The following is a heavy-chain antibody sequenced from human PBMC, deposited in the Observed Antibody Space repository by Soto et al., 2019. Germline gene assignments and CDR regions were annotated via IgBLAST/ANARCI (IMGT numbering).Heavy chain of an antibody. Sequence: SETLSLTCTVSGGSISSGGYYWSWIRQHPGKGLEWIGYIYYSGSTYYNPSLKSRVTVSVDTSKNQFSLKLSSVTAADTAVYYCARAHGNYYGSGSYNWFDPWGQGTLVTASS. CDR3: ARAHGNYYGSGSYNWFDP. J-gene: IGHJ5*02. V-gene: IGHV4-31*03. CDR1: GGSISSGGYY. CDR2: IYYSGST. D-gene: IGHD3-10*01.